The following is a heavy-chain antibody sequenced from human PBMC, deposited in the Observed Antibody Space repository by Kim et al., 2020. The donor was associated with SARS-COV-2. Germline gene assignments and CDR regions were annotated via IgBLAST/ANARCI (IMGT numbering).Heavy chain of an antibody. CDR3: AQMGYGVWNPPEAKRWSR. J-gene: IGHJ4*02. CDR1: GFTFSSYA. V-gene: IGHV3-64D*09. D-gene: IGHD1-1*01. CDR2: ISSNGGST. Sequence: GGSLRLSCSASGFTFSSYAMHWVRQAPGKGLEYVSAISSNGGSTYYADSVKGRFTISRDNSKNTLYLQMSSLRAEDTAVYYCAQMGYGVWNPPEAKRWSRWGQGTLVTVSS.